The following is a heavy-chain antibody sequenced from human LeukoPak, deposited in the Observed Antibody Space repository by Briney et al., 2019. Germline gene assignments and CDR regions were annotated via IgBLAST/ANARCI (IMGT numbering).Heavy chain of an antibody. Sequence: GGSLRLSCTASGFTFTNYAMNWVRQAPGKGPEWVSTISGSAFSTYYADSVKGRFTISRDNFQNKMYLQMNSLRAEDTALYYCAKVFEEGYYDSSGYYFSATKGGFDYWGQGTLVTVSS. V-gene: IGHV3-23*01. CDR1: GFTFTNYA. J-gene: IGHJ4*02. CDR3: AKVFEEGYYDSSGYYFSATKGGFDY. D-gene: IGHD3-22*01. CDR2: ISGSAFST.